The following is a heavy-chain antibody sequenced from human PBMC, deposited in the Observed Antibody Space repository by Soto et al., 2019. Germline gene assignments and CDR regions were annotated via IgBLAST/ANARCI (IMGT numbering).Heavy chain of an antibody. D-gene: IGHD6-19*01. V-gene: IGHV1-69*01. J-gene: IGHJ6*02. CDR2: VTPIFATT. Sequence: QVQLVQSGAGVTKPGSSVTVSGTASGGTCSNYAITWVRQAPGDRLEWMGGVTPIFATTNYAQKFQGRVTMTADESTNTAYMQLSILRSEDTTVYYCATYPRIFGIAVANTPYSGMDVWGQGTTVIV. CDR1: GGTCSNYA. CDR3: ATYPRIFGIAVANTPYSGMDV.